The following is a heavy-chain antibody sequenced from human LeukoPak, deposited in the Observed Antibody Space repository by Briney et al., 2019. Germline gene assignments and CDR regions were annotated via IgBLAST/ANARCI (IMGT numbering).Heavy chain of an antibody. Sequence: PGGSLRLSCAASGFTFSDYYVSWIRQAPGKGLKWVSYISSSGSTIYYADSVKGRFTISRDNAKNSLYLQMNSLRVEDTAEYHYPREYWNDEIYFDYLLEGTLVTVCS. V-gene: IGHV3-11*04. CDR3: PREYWNDEIYFDY. J-gene: IGHJ4*02. CDR1: GFTFSDYY. CDR2: ISSSGSTI. D-gene: IGHD1-1*01.